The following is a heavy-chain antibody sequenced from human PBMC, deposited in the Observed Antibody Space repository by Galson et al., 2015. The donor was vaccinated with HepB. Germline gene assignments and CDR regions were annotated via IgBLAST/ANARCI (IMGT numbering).Heavy chain of an antibody. CDR1: GLTFTNYA. V-gene: IGHV3-23*01. CDR2: IYPDGHIT. Sequence: SLRLSCAASGLTFTNYAMSWVRQAPGKGLEWVSGIYPDGHITYYQDSVKGRFTISRDDSKNTVYLQMNSVRVEDTAVYFCAKDFCRADNCDPFDYWGQGTLVTVSS. D-gene: IGHD2-15*01. CDR3: AKDFCRADNCDPFDY. J-gene: IGHJ4*02.